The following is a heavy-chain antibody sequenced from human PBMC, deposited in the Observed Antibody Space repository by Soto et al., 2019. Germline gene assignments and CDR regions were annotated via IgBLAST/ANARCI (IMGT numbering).Heavy chain of an antibody. CDR3: ARVIWSGHLTSDL. V-gene: IGHV3-48*02. J-gene: IGHJ5*02. CDR1: GFTFSSNS. CDR2: ISSSSSTI. D-gene: IGHD3-3*01. Sequence: EVQVVESGGGLVQPGGSLRLSCAASGFTFSSNSMNWVRQAPGKGLEWISYISSSSSTIYADSVKGRFTISRDNAKNSLYLKMNSLTDEDTAVYYCARVIWSGHLTSDLWGQGTLVTVTS.